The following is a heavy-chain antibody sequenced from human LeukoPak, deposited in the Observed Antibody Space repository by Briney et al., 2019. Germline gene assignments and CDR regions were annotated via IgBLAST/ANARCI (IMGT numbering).Heavy chain of an antibody. CDR3: AKTTVGYSSGRFPGWPADY. Sequence: GGSLRLSCTASGFAFGSYAMYWVRQAPGKGLEWVSGIFGSGGSAHYADSVEGRFTISRDNSRNTVYLEMNSLGVEDTAVYYCAKTTVGYSSGRFPGWPADYWGQGTLVTVSS. J-gene: IGHJ4*02. V-gene: IGHV3-23*01. CDR1: GFAFGSYA. D-gene: IGHD2-15*01. CDR2: IFGSGGSA.